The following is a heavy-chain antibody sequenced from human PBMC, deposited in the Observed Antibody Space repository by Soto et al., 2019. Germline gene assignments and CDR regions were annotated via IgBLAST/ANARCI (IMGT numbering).Heavy chain of an antibody. Sequence: SETLSPTCTVSGVSITPYYWTWIRHPPGKGLEWIGYVYHTGNTSYNPSLKSRVTISLVTSKNQVSLRLKSVTAADTAVYYCAREQYNWKLWGQGTLVTVSS. D-gene: IGHD1-20*01. CDR3: AREQYNWKL. CDR1: GVSITPYY. V-gene: IGHV4-59*01. CDR2: VYHTGNT. J-gene: IGHJ4*02.